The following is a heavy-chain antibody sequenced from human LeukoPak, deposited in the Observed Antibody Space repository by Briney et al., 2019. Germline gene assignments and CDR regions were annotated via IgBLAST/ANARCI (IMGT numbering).Heavy chain of an antibody. CDR1: GFIFSSYG. J-gene: IGHJ4*02. V-gene: IGHV3-30*02. CDR3: AKHRVSIESHSYESHNYQSLDY. CDR2: IQYDGSN. Sequence: PGGSLRLSCAASGFIFSSYGMHWVRQAPGKGLEWVAFIQYDGSNNYADSVKGRFTISRDNSKNTLYLQMNSLRAEDTAVYYCAKHRVSIESHSYESHNYQSLDYWGQGTLVTVSS. D-gene: IGHD3-22*01.